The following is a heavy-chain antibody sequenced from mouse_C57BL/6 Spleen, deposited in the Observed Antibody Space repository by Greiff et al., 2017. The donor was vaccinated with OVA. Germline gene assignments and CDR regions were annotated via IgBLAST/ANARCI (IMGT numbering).Heavy chain of an antibody. J-gene: IGHJ2*01. CDR1: GYTFTDYN. V-gene: IGHV1-18*01. Sequence: EVKLMESGPELVKPGASVKIPCKASGYTFTDYNMDWVKQSHGKSLEWIGDINPNNGGTIYNQKFKGKATLTVDKSSSTAYMELRSLTSEDTAVYYCAREGGGLGYFDYWGQGTTLTVSS. CDR3: AREGGGLGYFDY. CDR2: INPNNGGT. D-gene: IGHD2-13*01.